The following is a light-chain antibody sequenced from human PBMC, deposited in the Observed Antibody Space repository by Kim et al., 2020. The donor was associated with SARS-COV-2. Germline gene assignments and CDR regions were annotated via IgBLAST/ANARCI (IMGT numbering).Light chain of an antibody. CDR1: SLRSYY. J-gene: IGLJ3*02. CDR3: NSRDSSGKHLV. Sequence: ALRHTVRCTCQRDSLRSYYASWYQQEPGPAPVLFISGKNNRPSGIPDRVSGSSSGNTASLTIAGAQAEDEADYYCNSRDSSGKHLVFGGGTQLTVL. V-gene: IGLV3-19*01. CDR2: GKN.